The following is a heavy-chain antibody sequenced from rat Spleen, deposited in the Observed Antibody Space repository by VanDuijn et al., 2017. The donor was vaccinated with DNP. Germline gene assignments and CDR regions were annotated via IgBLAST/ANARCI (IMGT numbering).Heavy chain of an antibody. CDR3: ARRYGSYFDY. CDR1: GFTFSDYY. Sequence: EVQLVESGGGLVQPGRSLKLSCAASGFTFSDYYMAWVRQAPTKGLEWVAYIGSDGYAPYYGDSVKVRFTISRDNAKSSLYLQMDSLRSEDTATYYCARRYGSYFDYWGQGVMVTVSS. V-gene: IGHV5S23*01. D-gene: IGHD1-3*01. CDR2: IGSDGYAP. J-gene: IGHJ2*01.